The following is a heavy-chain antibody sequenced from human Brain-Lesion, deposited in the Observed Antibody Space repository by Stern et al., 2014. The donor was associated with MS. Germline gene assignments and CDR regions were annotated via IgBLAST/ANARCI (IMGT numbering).Heavy chain of an antibody. CDR2: INPNTGGT. V-gene: IGHV1-2*02. CDR3: ARDQRGITIFGVVTDYYYLGMDV. Sequence: QMQLVQSGAEVKKPGASVKVSCKTSGYIFTGYYIHWVRQAPGKGLEWMAWINPNTGGTKYAQKFQGRVTMSRDTSISTAYVELNSLTSDDTAVYYCARDQRGITIFGVVTDYYYLGMDVWGQGTTVTVSS. J-gene: IGHJ6*02. CDR1: GYIFTGYY. D-gene: IGHD3-3*01.